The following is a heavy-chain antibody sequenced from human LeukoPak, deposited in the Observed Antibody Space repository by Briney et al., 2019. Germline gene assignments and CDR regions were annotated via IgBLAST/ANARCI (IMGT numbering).Heavy chain of an antibody. CDR2: IQTTGRT. V-gene: IGHV4-4*02. CDR1: GGSINDRDW. Sequence: PSETLSLTCDVSGGSINDRDWWTWVRQPPEEGLEWLGEIQTTGRTNSNPSLRRRVTMSINKARKQVFLNLNSVTAADSAVYSWASADIGWNPAHYWGPGTLVIVSS. D-gene: IGHD2-15*01. CDR3: ASADIGWNPAHY. J-gene: IGHJ4*02.